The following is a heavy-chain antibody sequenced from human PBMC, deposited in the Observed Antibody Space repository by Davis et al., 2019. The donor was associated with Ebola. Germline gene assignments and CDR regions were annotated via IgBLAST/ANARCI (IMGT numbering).Heavy chain of an antibody. CDR3: ARHVKRDSAMVRGMDV. V-gene: IGHV5-51*01. Sequence: GESLKISCKGSGYSFTSYWIGWVRQMPGKGLEWMGIIYPGDSDTRYSPSFQGQVTISADKSISTAYLQWSSLKASDTAMYYCARHVKRDSAMVRGMDVWGQGTTVTVSS. J-gene: IGHJ6*02. CDR1: GYSFTSYW. D-gene: IGHD5-18*01. CDR2: IYPGDSDT.